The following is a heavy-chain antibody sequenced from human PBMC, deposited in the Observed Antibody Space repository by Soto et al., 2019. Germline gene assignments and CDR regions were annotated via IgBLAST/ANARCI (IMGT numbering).Heavy chain of an antibody. V-gene: IGHV4-39*01. Sequence: QLLESGPGLVKPSETLSLTCTVSGGSISSSSYYWGWIRQPPGKGLEWIGSIYYSGSTYYNPSLKSRVTISVDTSKNQFSLKLSSVTAADTAVYYCARRNDYYDSSGYYTLFDYWGQGTLVTVSS. CDR3: ARRNDYYDSSGYYTLFDY. D-gene: IGHD3-22*01. CDR2: IYYSGST. J-gene: IGHJ4*02. CDR1: GGSISSSSYY.